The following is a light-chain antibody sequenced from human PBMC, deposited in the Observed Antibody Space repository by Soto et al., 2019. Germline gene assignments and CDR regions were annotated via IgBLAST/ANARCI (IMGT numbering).Light chain of an antibody. J-gene: IGKJ5*01. Sequence: EIVLTPSPGTLALFSGERATLSCRARQSVSSSYLAWYQQKPGQAPRLLIYGASSRATGIPDRLSGSGSGTDFTLTISRLEPEDYAVYYCQQRSNWPPITFGQGTRLEIK. V-gene: IGKV3D-20*02. CDR2: GAS. CDR1: QSVSSSY. CDR3: QQRSNWPPIT.